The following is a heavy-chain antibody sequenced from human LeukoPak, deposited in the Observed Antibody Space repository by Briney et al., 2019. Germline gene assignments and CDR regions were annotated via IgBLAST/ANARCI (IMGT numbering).Heavy chain of an antibody. J-gene: IGHJ4*02. Sequence: PGGSLRLSCTASGFTFTNFAMSWVRQAPGKGLEWVANIKQDGSEKYYVDSVKGRFTISRDNAKNSLYLQMNSLRAEDTAVYYCARDGSDYGDYNGYWGQGTLVTVSS. CDR1: GFTFTNFA. CDR3: ARDGSDYGDYNGY. V-gene: IGHV3-7*01. D-gene: IGHD4-17*01. CDR2: IKQDGSEK.